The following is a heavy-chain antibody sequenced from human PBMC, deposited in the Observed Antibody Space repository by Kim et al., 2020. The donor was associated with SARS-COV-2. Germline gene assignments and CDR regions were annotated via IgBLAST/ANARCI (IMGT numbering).Heavy chain of an antibody. Sequence: FQGRVTITADESTSTAYMELSSLRSEDTAVYYCARNPPDLRGDGYNNFDYWGQGTLVTVSS. D-gene: IGHD5-12*01. CDR3: ARNPPDLRGDGYNNFDY. J-gene: IGHJ4*02. V-gene: IGHV1-69*01.